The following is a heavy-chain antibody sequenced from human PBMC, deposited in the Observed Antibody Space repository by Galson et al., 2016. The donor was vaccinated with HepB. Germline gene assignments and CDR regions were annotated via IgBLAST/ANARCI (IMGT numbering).Heavy chain of an antibody. CDR2: TYYRSKWYS. D-gene: IGHD2-15*01. V-gene: IGHV6-1*01. Sequence: CAISGDSVSSNNGTWNWIRQSPSRGLEWLGRTYYRSKWYSDYAVSVKGRITINPDTSKNQVSLQLNSLTPEDTAVYYCVRDSIYSTRGSCFSFFGLDIWGQGTTVIVSS. CDR1: GDSVSSNNGT. CDR3: VRDSIYSTRGSCFSFFGLDI. J-gene: IGHJ6*02.